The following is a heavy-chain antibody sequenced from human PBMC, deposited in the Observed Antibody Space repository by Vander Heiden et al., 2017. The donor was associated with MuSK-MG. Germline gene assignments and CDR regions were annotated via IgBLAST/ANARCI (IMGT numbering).Heavy chain of an antibody. D-gene: IGHD6-13*01. CDR3: ARRGSSAAARYYGMDV. J-gene: IGHJ6*02. CDR2: INPSGGST. Sequence: QVQLVQSGAEVKKPGASVKVSCKASGSTSTAYYMHWVRQAPGQGLEWMGIINPSGGSTSYAQKFQGRVTMTRDTSTSTVYMELSSLRSEDTAVYYCARRGSSAAARYYGMDVWGQGTTVTVSS. CDR1: GSTSTAYY. V-gene: IGHV1-46*01.